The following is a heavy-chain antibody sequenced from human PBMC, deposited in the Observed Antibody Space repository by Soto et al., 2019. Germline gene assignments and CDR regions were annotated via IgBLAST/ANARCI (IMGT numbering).Heavy chain of an antibody. CDR1: ALPSSSHG. V-gene: IGHV3-23*01. CDR3: ANDRGIEGSSVRAFDV. J-gene: IGHJ3*01. Sequence: PGASRRRSWPASALPSSSHGMNCVGPAPGKGLEWVSFLSGSAGITFYADSVKGRFTISRDNSKNTLYLQMNSLRAEDTAVYYWANDRGIEGSSVRAFDVWGQGKMVTVS. CDR2: LSGSAGIT. D-gene: IGHD6-13*01.